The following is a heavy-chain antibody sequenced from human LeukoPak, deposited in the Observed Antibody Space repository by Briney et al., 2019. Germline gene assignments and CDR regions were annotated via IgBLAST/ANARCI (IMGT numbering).Heavy chain of an antibody. CDR2: IYPGDSDT. J-gene: IGHJ4*02. D-gene: IGHD3-10*01. V-gene: IGHV5-51*01. CDR1: GYSFTNYW. Sequence: GESLKISCKGSGYSFTNYWIGWVRQMPGKGLEWMGIIYPGDSDTRYSPSFQGQVTISADKSINTAYLQWSSLKASDTAIYYCARALYGSRRYPDYWGQGTLVTVSS. CDR3: ARALYGSRRYPDY.